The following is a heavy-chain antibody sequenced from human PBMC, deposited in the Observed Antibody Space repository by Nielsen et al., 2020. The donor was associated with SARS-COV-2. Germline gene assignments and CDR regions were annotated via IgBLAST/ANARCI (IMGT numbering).Heavy chain of an antibody. CDR1: GYSFTSYW. D-gene: IGHD3-9*01. J-gene: IGHJ4*02. Sequence: GESLKISCKGSGYSFTSYWISWVRQMPGKGLEWMGIIYPGDSDTRYSPSFQGQVTISADKSISTAYLQWSSLKASDTAMYYCAGLITYYDILTGYFHFDYWGQGTLVTVSS. CDR3: AGLITYYDILTGYFHFDY. V-gene: IGHV5-51*01. CDR2: IYPGDSDT.